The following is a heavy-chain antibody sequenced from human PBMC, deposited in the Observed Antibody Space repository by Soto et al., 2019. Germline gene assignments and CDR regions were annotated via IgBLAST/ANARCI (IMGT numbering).Heavy chain of an antibody. CDR3: ARDADSSGWYVPPYYYYYYGMDV. J-gene: IGHJ6*02. Sequence: GGSLRLSCAASGFTFSSYWMHWVRQAPGKGLVWVSRINSDGSSTSYADSVKGRFTISRDNAKNTLYLQMNSLRAEDTAVYYCARDADSSGWYVPPYYYYYYGMDVWGQGTTVTVS. CDR1: GFTFSSYW. D-gene: IGHD6-19*01. CDR2: INSDGSST. V-gene: IGHV3-74*01.